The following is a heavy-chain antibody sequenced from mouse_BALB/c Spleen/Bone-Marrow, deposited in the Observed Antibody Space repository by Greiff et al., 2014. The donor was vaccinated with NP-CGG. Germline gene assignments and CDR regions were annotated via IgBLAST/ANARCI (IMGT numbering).Heavy chain of an antibody. CDR1: GYSITSGYG. V-gene: IGHV3-1*02. Sequence: VQLKQSGPDLVKPSQSLSLTCTVTGYSITSGYGWPWIRQLPGNQLEWMGYIHYSGRTNYNPTLKSRISITRDTSKNQFFLQLNSVTTEDTATYYCTRDDYDVMDYWGQGTSVTVSS. J-gene: IGHJ4*01. CDR2: IHYSGRT. CDR3: TRDDYDVMDY.